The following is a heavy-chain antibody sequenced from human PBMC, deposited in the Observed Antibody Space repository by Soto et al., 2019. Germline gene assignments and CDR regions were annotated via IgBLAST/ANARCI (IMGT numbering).Heavy chain of an antibody. Sequence: PSETLSLTWSVSGGSMSEYFWSWIRQSPGKGLEWIGYIYYLGSTDYNPSLKSRVTISVDTSKRQFSLRLTSVTAADTAVYYCARDGYDGSGSPYPAYWGPGTQVTVSS. CDR3: ARDGYDGSGSPYPAY. D-gene: IGHD3-10*01. CDR2: IYYLGST. CDR1: GGSMSEYF. J-gene: IGHJ4*02. V-gene: IGHV4-59*01.